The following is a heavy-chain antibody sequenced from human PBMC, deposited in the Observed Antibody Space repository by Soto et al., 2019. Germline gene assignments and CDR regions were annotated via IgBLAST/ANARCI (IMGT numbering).Heavy chain of an antibody. D-gene: IGHD1-26*01. J-gene: IGHJ4*02. Sequence: GGSLRLSCAASGFTFSNAWMSWVRQAPGKGLEWVGRIKSKTGGGTTDYAAPVKGRFTISRDDSKNTLYLQMNSLKTEDTAVYYCTTGFRVWELLPHYWGQGTLVTVSS. CDR3: TTGFRVWELLPHY. V-gene: IGHV3-15*01. CDR2: IKSKTGGGTT. CDR1: GFTFSNAW.